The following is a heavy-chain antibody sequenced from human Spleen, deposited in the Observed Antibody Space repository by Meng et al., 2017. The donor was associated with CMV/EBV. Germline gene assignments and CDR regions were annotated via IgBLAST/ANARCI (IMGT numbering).Heavy chain of an antibody. CDR2: TYYRSKWYN. V-gene: IGHV6-1*01. D-gene: IGHD2-15*01. CDR1: GDSVSSNSAA. Sequence: GDSVSSNSAAWNWIRQSPSRGLEWLGRTYYRSKWYNDYAVSVKSRITINPDTSKNQFSLQLNSVTPEDTAVYYCAISLVDYYGMDVWGQGTTVTVSS. CDR3: AISLVDYYGMDV. J-gene: IGHJ6*02.